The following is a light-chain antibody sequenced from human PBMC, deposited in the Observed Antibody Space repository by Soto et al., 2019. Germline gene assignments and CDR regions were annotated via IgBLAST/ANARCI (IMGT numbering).Light chain of an antibody. CDR2: DVS. V-gene: IGLV2-14*01. CDR1: SSDVGDYNY. CDR3: SPYTSSSTLV. J-gene: IGLJ1*01. Sequence: QSALTQPASVSGSPGQSITISCTGTSSDVGDYNYVSWYQQHPGKAPKVMIYDVSNRPSGVSNRFSGSKSGNTASLTISGLEAEDEADYYCSPYTSSSTLVFGTGTKLAVL.